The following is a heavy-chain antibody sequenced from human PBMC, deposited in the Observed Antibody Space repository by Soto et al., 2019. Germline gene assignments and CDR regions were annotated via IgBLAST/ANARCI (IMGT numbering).Heavy chain of an antibody. CDR2: IYYSGST. J-gene: IGHJ5*02. V-gene: IGHV4-61*08. CDR1: GASIYNGGYY. D-gene: IGHD5-18*01. Sequence: ETLSLTCSVSGASIYNGGYYWSWIRQPPGKGLEWIGYIYYSGSTNYNPSLKSRVTISVDTSKNQFSLKLSSVTAADTAVYYCARLVWSYGTWFDPWGQGTLVTVSS. CDR3: ARLVWSYGTWFDP.